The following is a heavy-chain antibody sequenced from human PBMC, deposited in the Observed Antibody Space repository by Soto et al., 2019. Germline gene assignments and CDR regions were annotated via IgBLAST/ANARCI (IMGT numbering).Heavy chain of an antibody. CDR1: GFTFSSYA. D-gene: IGHD6-19*01. J-gene: IGHJ4*02. Sequence: GGSLRLSCAASGFTFSSYAMHWVRQAPGKGLEGVAVISYDGSNKYYADTVKGRFTISRDNSKNTLYLQMNSLRAEDTAVYYCARGSSGWLDYWGQGTLVTVSS. CDR3: ARGSSGWLDY. CDR2: ISYDGSNK. V-gene: IGHV3-30-3*01.